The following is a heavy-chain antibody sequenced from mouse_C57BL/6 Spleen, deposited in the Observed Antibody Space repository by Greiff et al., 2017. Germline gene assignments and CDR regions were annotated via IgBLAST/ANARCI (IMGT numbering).Heavy chain of an antibody. CDR3: ARWRYGSTPDWYFDV. D-gene: IGHD1-1*01. V-gene: IGHV1-53*01. J-gene: IGHJ1*03. Sequence: QVQLQQPGTELVKPGASVKLSCKASGYTFTSYWMHWVKQSPGQGLEWIGNINPSNGGTNYNEKFKSKATLTVDKSSSTAYMQLSSLTSEDSAVYDCARWRYGSTPDWYFDVWGTGTTVTVSS. CDR1: GYTFTSYW. CDR2: INPSNGGT.